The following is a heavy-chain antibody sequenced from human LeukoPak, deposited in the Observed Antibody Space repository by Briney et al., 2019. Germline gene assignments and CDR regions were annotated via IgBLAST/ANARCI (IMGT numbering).Heavy chain of an antibody. CDR2: INHSGST. CDR1: GGSFSGYY. CDR3: ARAPRITISGVVHDY. D-gene: IGHD3-3*01. Sequence: MASETLSLTCAVYGGSFSGYYWSWIRQPPGKGLEWIGEINHSGSTNYNPSLKSRVTISVDTSKNQFSLKLSSVTAADTAVYYCARAPRITISGVVHDYWGQGTLVTVSS. V-gene: IGHV4-34*01. J-gene: IGHJ4*02.